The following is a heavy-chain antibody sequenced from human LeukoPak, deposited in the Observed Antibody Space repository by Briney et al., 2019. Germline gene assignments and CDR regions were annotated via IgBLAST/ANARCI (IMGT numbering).Heavy chain of an antibody. CDR3: AKVGAISGLDFES. J-gene: IGHJ4*02. Sequence: GGSLRLSCAASGFTFSKSGMHWVRQTPGKGLEWVAVISYDGSTTYYADSVKGRFTISRDNSKNTLFLQMSSLTTEDTAVYYCAKVGAISGLDFESWGQGALVTVSS. CDR2: ISYDGSTT. V-gene: IGHV3-30*18. CDR1: GFTFSKSG. D-gene: IGHD1-26*01.